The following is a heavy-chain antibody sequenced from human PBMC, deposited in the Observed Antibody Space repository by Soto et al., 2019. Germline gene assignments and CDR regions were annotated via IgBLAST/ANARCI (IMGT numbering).Heavy chain of an antibody. D-gene: IGHD1-1*01. J-gene: IGHJ6*03. V-gene: IGHV3-9*01. Sequence: GGSLRLSCAASGFTFDDYAMHWVRQAPGKGLEWVSGISWNSGSIGYADSVKGRFTISRDNAKNSLYLQMNSLRAEDTALYYCAKGNVFYYYYYMDVWGKGTTVTVSS. CDR3: AKGNVFYYYYYMDV. CDR2: ISWNSGSI. CDR1: GFTFDDYA.